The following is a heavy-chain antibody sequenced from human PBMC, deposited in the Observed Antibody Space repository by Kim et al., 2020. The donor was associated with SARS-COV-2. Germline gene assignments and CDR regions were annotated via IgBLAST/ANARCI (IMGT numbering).Heavy chain of an antibody. V-gene: IGHV3-30-3*01. CDR1: GFTFSSYA. J-gene: IGHJ4*01. CDR3: ASTRQSVVVAATLDY. Sequence: GGSLRLSCAAFGFTFSSYAMHWVRQAPGKGLEWVAVISYDGSNKYYADSVQGRFTISRDNSKNTLYLKMNSPRAEDTAVYYCASTRQSVVVAATLDYWG. D-gene: IGHD2-15*01. CDR2: ISYDGSNK.